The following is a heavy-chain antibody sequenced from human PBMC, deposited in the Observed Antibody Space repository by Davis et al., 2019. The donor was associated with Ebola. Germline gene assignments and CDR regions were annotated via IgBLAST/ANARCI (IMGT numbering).Heavy chain of an antibody. CDR2: MFNGGST. J-gene: IGHJ4*02. D-gene: IGHD4-17*01. CDR3: AKAGVYGDYWFDY. Sequence: MPSETLSLTCTVSGGSISNYYWTWIRQPPGKGLEWIGYMFNGGSTNYNPSLKSRVTISLDTSKNQFSLKLSSVTAADTAVYYCAKAGVYGDYWFDYWGQGTLVTVSS. V-gene: IGHV4-59*12. CDR1: GGSISNYY.